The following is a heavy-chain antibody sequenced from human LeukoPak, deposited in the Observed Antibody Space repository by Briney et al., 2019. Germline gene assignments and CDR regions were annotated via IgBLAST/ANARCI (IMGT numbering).Heavy chain of an antibody. Sequence: GSSVKVSCKASGYTFTSYAMHWVRQAPGQRLEWMGWINAGNGNTKYSQKFRGRVTITRDTSASTAYMELSSLRSEDTAVYYCARDQGGMVRGVTPFDYWGQGTLVTVSS. V-gene: IGHV1-3*01. J-gene: IGHJ4*02. CDR1: GYTFTSYA. D-gene: IGHD3-10*01. CDR2: INAGNGNT. CDR3: ARDQGGMVRGVTPFDY.